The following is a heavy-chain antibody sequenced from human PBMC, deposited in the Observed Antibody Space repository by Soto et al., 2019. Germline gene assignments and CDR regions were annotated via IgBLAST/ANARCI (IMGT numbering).Heavy chain of an antibody. CDR2: ISSNGGST. V-gene: IGHV3-64D*06. J-gene: IGHJ6*02. D-gene: IGHD5-12*01. CDR3: VKTEGSGYDFWYYGMDV. CDR1: GFTFSSYA. Sequence: GGSLRLSCSASGFTFSSYAMHWVRQAPGKGLEYVSAISSNGGSTYYADSAKGRFTISRDNSKNTLYLQMSSLRAEDTAVYYCVKTEGSGYDFWYYGMDVWGQGTTVTVSS.